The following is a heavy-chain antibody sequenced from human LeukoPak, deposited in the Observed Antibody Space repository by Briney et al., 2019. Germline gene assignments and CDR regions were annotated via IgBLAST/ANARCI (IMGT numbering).Heavy chain of an antibody. Sequence: GGSLRLSCAASGFIFSNYAMSWARQAPGKGLEWVSSISYTGTYIYYADSVKGRFTISRDNSKNTLYLQMNSLRAEDTAVYYCATRSIVGATAGYYFDYWGQGTLVTVSS. V-gene: IGHV3-23*01. J-gene: IGHJ4*02. CDR1: GFIFSNYA. CDR3: ATRSIVGATAGYYFDY. D-gene: IGHD1-26*01. CDR2: ISYTGTYI.